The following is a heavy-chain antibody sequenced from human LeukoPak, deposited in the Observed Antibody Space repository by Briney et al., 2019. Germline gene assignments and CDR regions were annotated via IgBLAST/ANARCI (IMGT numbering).Heavy chain of an antibody. CDR1: GFTFSSYG. Sequence: GGSLRLSCAASGFTFSSYGMHWVRQAPGKGLEWVSFIRYDGSNKYYADCVKGRFTISRDNSKNPLYLQMNSLRAEDKAVYYCAKVGGFGESLAYSDYWGQGTLVTVSS. J-gene: IGHJ4*02. CDR2: IRYDGSNK. CDR3: AKVGGFGESLAYSDY. V-gene: IGHV3-30*02. D-gene: IGHD3-10*01.